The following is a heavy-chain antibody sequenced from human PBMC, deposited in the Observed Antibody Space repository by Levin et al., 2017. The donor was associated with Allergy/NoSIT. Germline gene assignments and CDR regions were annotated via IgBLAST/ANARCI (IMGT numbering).Heavy chain of an antibody. Sequence: GGSLRLSCAASGFTFSSYSMNWVRQAPGKGLEWVSSISSSSSYIYYADSVKGRFTISRDNAKNSLYLQMNSLRAEDTAVYYCARGIDYSSGFLGDWGQGTLVTVSS. CDR3: ARGIDYSSGFLGD. J-gene: IGHJ4*02. CDR1: GFTFSSYS. D-gene: IGHD3-22*01. V-gene: IGHV3-21*01. CDR2: ISSSSSYI.